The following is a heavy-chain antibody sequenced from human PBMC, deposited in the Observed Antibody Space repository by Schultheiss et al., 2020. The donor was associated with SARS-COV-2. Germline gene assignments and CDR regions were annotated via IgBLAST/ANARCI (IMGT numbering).Heavy chain of an antibody. J-gene: IGHJ6*02. V-gene: IGHV1-2*02. CDR2: INPNSGGT. Sequence: ASVKVSCKASGYTFTGYYMHWVRQAPGQGLEWMGWINPNSGGTNYAQKFQGRVTMTSDTSISTAYMELSRLRSDDTAVYYCARSTSRDYYGVDVWGQGTTVTVSS. CDR3: ARSTSRDYYGVDV. CDR1: GYTFTGYY.